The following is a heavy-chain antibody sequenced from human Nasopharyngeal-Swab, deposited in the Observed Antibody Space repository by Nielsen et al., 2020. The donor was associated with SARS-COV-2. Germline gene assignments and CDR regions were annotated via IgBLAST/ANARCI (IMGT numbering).Heavy chain of an antibody. CDR3: AKLCELYGDYDNY. D-gene: IGHD4-17*01. J-gene: IGHJ4*02. V-gene: IGHV3-30*04. CDR2: ISYDGSNK. CDR1: GFTFSSYA. Sequence: GGSLRLSCAASGFTFSSYAMHWVRQAPGKGLEWVAVISYDGSNKYYADSVKGRFTISRDNAKNSLYLQMNSLRAEDTALYYCAKLCELYGDYDNYWGQGTLVTVSS.